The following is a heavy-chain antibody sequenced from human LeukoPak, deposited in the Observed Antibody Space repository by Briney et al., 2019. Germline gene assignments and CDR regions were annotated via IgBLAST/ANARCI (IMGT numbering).Heavy chain of an antibody. V-gene: IGHV4-34*01. D-gene: IGHD3-16*02. CDR3: ARGRGYNSFDY. CDR2: INHNGST. J-gene: IGHJ4*02. Sequence: PSETLSLTCAVYGGSFSGYHWSRIRQPPGKGLEWIGEINHNGSTNYNPSLKSRITISVDTSKNQFSLKLTSVTAADTAVYYCARGRGYNSFDYWGQGTLVTVSS. CDR1: GGSFSGYH.